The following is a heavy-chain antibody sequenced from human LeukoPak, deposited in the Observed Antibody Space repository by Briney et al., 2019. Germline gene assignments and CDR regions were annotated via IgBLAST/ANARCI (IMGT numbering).Heavy chain of an antibody. J-gene: IGHJ4*02. V-gene: IGHV4-59*01. CDR3: ARGGSNHGY. CDR1: GDSISGYY. Sequence: SGTLSLTCTVSGDSISGYYWTWIRQPPGKGLEWIGYIYYSGTTDYNPSLKSRVTISVDTSKNQFSLKLSSVSAADTAIYYCARGGSNHGYWGQGTLVTVSS. D-gene: IGHD1-26*01. CDR2: IYYSGTT.